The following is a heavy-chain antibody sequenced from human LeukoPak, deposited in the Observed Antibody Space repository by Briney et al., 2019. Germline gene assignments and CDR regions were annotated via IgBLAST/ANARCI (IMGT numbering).Heavy chain of an antibody. J-gene: IGHJ3*02. CDR1: GFTFSSYA. V-gene: IGHV3-30-3*01. CDR3: AREKANDAFDI. Sequence: PGGSLRLSCAASGFTFSSYAMHWVRQAPGKGLEWVAVISYVGSSKYYADSVKGRFTISRDNSKNTLYLQMNSLRAEDTAVHYCAREKANDAFDIWGQGTMVTVSS. CDR2: ISYVGSSK.